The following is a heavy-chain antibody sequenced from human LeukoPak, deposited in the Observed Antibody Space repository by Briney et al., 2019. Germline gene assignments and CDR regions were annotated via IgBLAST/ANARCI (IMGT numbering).Heavy chain of an antibody. D-gene: IGHD3-10*01. CDR2: IYYSGST. V-gene: IGHV4-59*01. CDR3: ASHYYGSGSNFDY. J-gene: IGHJ4*02. CDR1: GGSISSYY. Sequence: SETLSLTCTVSGGSISSYYWSWIRQPPGKGLAWIGYIYYSGSTNYNPSLKSRVTISVDTSKNQFSLKLSSVTAADTAVYYCASHYYGSGSNFDYWGQGTLVTVSS.